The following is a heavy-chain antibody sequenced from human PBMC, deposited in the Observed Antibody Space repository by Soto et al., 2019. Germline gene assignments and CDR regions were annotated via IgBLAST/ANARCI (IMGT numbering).Heavy chain of an antibody. J-gene: IGHJ5*02. CDR3: ARLTGTSPFDP. D-gene: IGHD1-20*01. CDR1: GFSLTNYW. V-gene: IGHV5-51*01. CDR2: IYPGDSET. Sequence: GESLKISCTGSGFSLTNYWIAWVRQIPEKGLEWMALIYPGDSETRYNPSFQGQVTVSADKSINTAYLQWNSLQSSDTAIYYCARLTGTSPFDPWGQGTLVTAPQ.